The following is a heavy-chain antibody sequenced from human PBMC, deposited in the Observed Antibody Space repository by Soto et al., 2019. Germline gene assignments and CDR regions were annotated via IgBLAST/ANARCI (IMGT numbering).Heavy chain of an antibody. D-gene: IGHD6-19*01. CDR2: TYYRSKWYN. V-gene: IGHV6-1*01. CDR1: GDSVSSNSAA. CDR3: AREQWLVGNYYYGMDV. J-gene: IGHJ6*02. Sequence: PSQTLSLTCAISGDSVSSNSAAWNWIRQSPSRGFEWLGRTYYRSKWYNDYAVSVKSRITINPDTSKNQFSLQLNSVTPEDTAVYYCAREQWLVGNYYYGMDVWGPGTTVTVSS.